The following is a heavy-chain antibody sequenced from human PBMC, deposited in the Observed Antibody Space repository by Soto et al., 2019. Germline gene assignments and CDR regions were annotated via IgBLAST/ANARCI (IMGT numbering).Heavy chain of an antibody. D-gene: IGHD3-10*01. Sequence: SGPTLVNPTHTLTRTCTFSGFSLTTIGVGVGWIRQPPGKALEWPALIYWNDVKRYSPSLKSSLTITKDTSKNQVVLTMTNMEPVDTDTSYCAHSAIYISIRFYFDQWGQGNMITFYS. CDR2: IYWNDVK. CDR1: GFSLTTIGVG. CDR3: AHSAIYISIRFYFDQ. J-gene: IGHJ4*02. V-gene: IGHV2-5*01.